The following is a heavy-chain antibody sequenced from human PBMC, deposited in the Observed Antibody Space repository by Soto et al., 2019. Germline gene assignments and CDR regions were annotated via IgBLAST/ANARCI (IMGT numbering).Heavy chain of an antibody. CDR3: FNVAFGY. CDR2: INQDGSEK. Sequence: GGSLRVSCTAAGFSISSNWMSWVRQAPGKGPEWVANINQDGSEKYCADSVKGRFTISRDNAKNSLYLQMDSLRVEDTALYYCFNVAFGYWGRGTLVTVSS. J-gene: IGHJ4*02. V-gene: IGHV3-7*01. CDR1: GFSISSNW.